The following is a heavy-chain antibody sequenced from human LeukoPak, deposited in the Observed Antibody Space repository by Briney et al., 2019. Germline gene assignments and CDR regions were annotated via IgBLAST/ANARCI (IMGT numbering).Heavy chain of an antibody. J-gene: IGHJ6*02. D-gene: IGHD2-2*01. CDR3: VRIYCTSTSCYGDSYYGMDV. CDR1: GFSFGDYA. Sequence: GSLRLSCTVSGFSFGDYAMSWFRQPPGKGLEWIGSISYSGSTYYNPSLKTRVTMSVDTSENQFSLKLSSVTAADSTVYYCVRIYCTSTSCYGDSYYGMDVWGQGTTVTVSS. V-gene: IGHV4-39*01. CDR2: ISYSGST.